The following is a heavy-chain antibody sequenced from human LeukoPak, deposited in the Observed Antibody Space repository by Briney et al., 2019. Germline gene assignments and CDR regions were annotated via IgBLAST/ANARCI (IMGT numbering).Heavy chain of an antibody. CDR2: VHYSGSS. CDR3: ARHRGYYYYYMDV. CDR1: GGSISSNNYY. J-gene: IGHJ6*03. Sequence: SETLSLTCTVSGGSISSNNYYWGWIRQPPGKGLEWIGSVHYSGSSYYNPSLKSRLTISVDTSKSQFSLKLSSVTAADTAVYSCARHRGYYYYYMDVWGKGTTVTISS. V-gene: IGHV4-39*01.